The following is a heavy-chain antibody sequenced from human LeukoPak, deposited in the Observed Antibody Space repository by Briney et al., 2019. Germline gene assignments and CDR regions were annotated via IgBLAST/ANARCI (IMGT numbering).Heavy chain of an antibody. V-gene: IGHV1-24*01. D-gene: IGHD2-2*01. CDR1: GYTLTDLS. CDR3: ATHRNGIVVVPAARYQFDY. CDR2: FDPEDGET. Sequence: ASVKVSCKVSGYTLTDLSMHWVRQAPGKGLEWMGGFDPEDGETIYAQKFQGRVTMTEDTSTDTAYMELSSLRSEDTAVYYCATHRNGIVVVPAARYQFDYWGQGTLATVSS. J-gene: IGHJ4*02.